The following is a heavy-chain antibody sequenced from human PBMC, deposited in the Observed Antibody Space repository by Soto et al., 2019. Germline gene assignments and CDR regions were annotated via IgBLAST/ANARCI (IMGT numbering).Heavy chain of an antibody. J-gene: IGHJ4*02. D-gene: IGHD3-22*01. CDR2: IKQDGSEK. Sequence: GGSLRLSCAASGFTFSSYWMSWVRQAPGKGLEWVANIKQDGSEKYYVDSVKGRFTISRDNAKNSLYLQMNSLRAEDTAVYYCARDSPLKGRYYDSSGIIDYWGQGTLVTVSS. CDR3: ARDSPLKGRYYDSSGIIDY. V-gene: IGHV3-7*05. CDR1: GFTFSSYW.